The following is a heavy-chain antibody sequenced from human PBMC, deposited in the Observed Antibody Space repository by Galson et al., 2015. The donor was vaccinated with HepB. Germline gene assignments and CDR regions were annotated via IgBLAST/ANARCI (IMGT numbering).Heavy chain of an antibody. J-gene: IGHJ4*02. V-gene: IGHV3-23*01. CDR3: ANDPGARGYSHGQGTPS. D-gene: IGHD5-18*01. Sequence: SLRLSCAASGFTFSSYAMSWVRQAPGKGLEWVSAISGSGGSTYYADSVKGRFTISRDNSKNTLYLQMNSLRAEDTAVYYCANDPGARGYSHGQGTPSWGQGTLVTVSS. CDR1: GFTFSSYA. CDR2: ISGSGGST.